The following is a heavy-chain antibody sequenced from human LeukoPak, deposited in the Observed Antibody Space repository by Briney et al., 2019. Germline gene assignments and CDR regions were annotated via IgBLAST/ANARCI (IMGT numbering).Heavy chain of an antibody. Sequence: SETLSLTCTVSGSSINTPYYWAWIRQPPGEGLEWIGIIYYVGNTYYNPSLKSRVTISVDTSKNQFSLKLSSVTAADTAVYYCARTRDYYSPAFDIWGQGTVVTVSS. J-gene: IGHJ3*02. D-gene: IGHD3-3*01. CDR1: GSSINTPYY. CDR2: IYYVGNT. CDR3: ARTRDYYSPAFDI. V-gene: IGHV4-38-2*02.